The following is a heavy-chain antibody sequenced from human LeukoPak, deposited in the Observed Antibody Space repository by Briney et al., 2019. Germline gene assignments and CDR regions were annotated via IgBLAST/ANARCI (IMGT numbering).Heavy chain of an antibody. D-gene: IGHD3-22*01. CDR1: GGTFSSYA. Sequence: ASAKVSCKASGGTFSSYAISWVRQAPGQGLEWMGRIIPIFGTANYAQKFQGRVTITTDESTSTAYMELSSLRSEDTAVYYCARDLTPYYYDSSGYHALDYWGQGTLVTVSS. CDR2: IIPIFGTA. V-gene: IGHV1-69*05. CDR3: ARDLTPYYYDSSGYHALDY. J-gene: IGHJ4*02.